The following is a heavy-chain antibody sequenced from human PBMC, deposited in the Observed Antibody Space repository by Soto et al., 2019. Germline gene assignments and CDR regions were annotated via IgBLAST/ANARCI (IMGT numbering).Heavy chain of an antibody. J-gene: IGHJ4*02. CDR2: IHHTGTT. Sequence: QVQLQQWGAGLLKPSETLSLTCAVYGASFSGSHWSWIRQPPGKGLEWIGEIHHTGTTKYNPSLKSRVTISVDTSKNQFSLRLRSVAATDTAVYYCARVSPDSSTRYTGVFDYWGQGTLATVS. CDR1: GASFSGSH. CDR3: ARVSPDSSTRYTGVFDY. D-gene: IGHD6-13*01. V-gene: IGHV4-34*01.